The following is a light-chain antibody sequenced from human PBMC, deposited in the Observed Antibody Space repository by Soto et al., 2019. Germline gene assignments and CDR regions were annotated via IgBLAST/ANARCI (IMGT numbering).Light chain of an antibody. Sequence: DIQMTQSPPSLSASVGDRVTFTCQASQDISNSLNWYHQKPGKAPKLLIYDESNLEQGVPSRFSGSGSGTDFTFTISSLQPEDIDTYYSQHYDNLPPYTFGQGTKLEIK. CDR3: QHYDNLPPYT. CDR2: DES. J-gene: IGKJ2*01. V-gene: IGKV1-33*01. CDR1: QDISNS.